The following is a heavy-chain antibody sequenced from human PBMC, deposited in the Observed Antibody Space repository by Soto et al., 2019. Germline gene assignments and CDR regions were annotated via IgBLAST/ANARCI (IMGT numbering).Heavy chain of an antibody. J-gene: IGHJ5*02. CDR2: IYYSGST. V-gene: IGHV4-30-4*01. Sequence: SETLSLTCTVSGGSISSGDYYWSWIRQPPGKGLEWIGYIYYSGSTYYNPSLKSRVTISVDTSKNQFSLKLSSVTAADTAVYYCARDMSITGTTGDNWFNPWGQGTLVTVSS. CDR1: GGSISSGDYY. CDR3: ARDMSITGTTGDNWFNP. D-gene: IGHD1-20*01.